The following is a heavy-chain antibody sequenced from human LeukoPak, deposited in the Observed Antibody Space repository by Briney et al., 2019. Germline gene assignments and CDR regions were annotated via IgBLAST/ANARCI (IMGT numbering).Heavy chain of an antibody. V-gene: IGHV1-8*02. D-gene: IGHD6-6*01. CDR3: ASGSIAPQTDY. CDR1: GYTFTGYY. J-gene: IGHJ4*02. Sequence: ASVKVSCKASGYTFTGYYMHWVRQAPGQGLEWMGWINPNSGNTGYAQKFQGRVTMTRNTSISTAYMELSSLRSEDTAVYYCASGSIAPQTDYWGQGTLVTVSS. CDR2: INPNSGNT.